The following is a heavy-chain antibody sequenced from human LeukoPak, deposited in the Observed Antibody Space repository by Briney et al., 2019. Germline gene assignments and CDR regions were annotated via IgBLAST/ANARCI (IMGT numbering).Heavy chain of an antibody. D-gene: IGHD3-10*01. J-gene: IGHJ4*02. CDR3: ARDRTYGSGSYSFDY. V-gene: IGHV3-21*01. CDR1: GFAFSSYS. CDR2: ISTSSNI. Sequence: GGSLRLSCAASGFAFSSYSMNWVRQAPGKGLEWVSSISTSSNIYYADSVKGRFTISRDNAKNSLYLQMNSLRAEDTAVYYCARDRTYGSGSYSFDYWGQGTLVTVSS.